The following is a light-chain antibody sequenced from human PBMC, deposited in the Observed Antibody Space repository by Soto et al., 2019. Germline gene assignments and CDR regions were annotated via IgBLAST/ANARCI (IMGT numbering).Light chain of an antibody. V-gene: IGLV2-14*01. CDR3: SSYTTSSTWV. CDR2: EVS. J-gene: IGLJ3*02. Sequence: QSTLTQSASVSGSPGQSITISCTGISSDITTYNSVSWYQHHPGKAPKLMIYEVSNRPSGVSNRFSGSKSGNTASLTISGLQAEDEADYYCSSYTTSSTWVFGGGTKLTVL. CDR1: SSDITTYNS.